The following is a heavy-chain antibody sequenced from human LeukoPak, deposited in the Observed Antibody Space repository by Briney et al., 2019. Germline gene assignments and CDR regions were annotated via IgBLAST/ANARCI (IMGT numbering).Heavy chain of an antibody. CDR2: IYYSGST. Sequence: SETLSLTCTVSGGSISSYYWSWIRQPPGKGLEWIGYIYYSGSTNYNPSLKSRVTISVDTSKNQFSLKLSSVTAADTAVYYCASMVRGEEDAFDIWGQGTMVTVSS. CDR3: ASMVRGEEDAFDI. J-gene: IGHJ3*02. V-gene: IGHV4-59*08. D-gene: IGHD3-10*01. CDR1: GGSISSYY.